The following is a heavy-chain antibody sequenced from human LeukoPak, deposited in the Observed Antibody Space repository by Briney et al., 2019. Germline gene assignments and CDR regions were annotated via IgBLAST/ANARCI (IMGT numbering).Heavy chain of an antibody. CDR1: GFSFSTYA. V-gene: IGHV3-23*01. CDR3: VRYASGSYYAGGV. D-gene: IGHD3-10*01. J-gene: IGHJ6*02. CDR2: IRASGGTT. Sequence: PGGSLRLSCAASGFSFSTYAMTWVRQAPGGGLEWVSDIRASGGTTFYADPVKGRFTISRDNSKNTLYLQINSLTADDAAVYYCVRYASGSYYAGGVWGQGTTATVSS.